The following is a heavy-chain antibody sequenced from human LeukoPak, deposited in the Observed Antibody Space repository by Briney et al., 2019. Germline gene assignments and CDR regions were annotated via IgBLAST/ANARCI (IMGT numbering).Heavy chain of an antibody. D-gene: IGHD4-17*01. CDR2: ISWNSGSI. CDR1: GFTFDDYA. J-gene: IGHJ6*02. V-gene: IGHV3-9*01. CDR3: AKEQDDGDYNIGTMDV. Sequence: GGSLRLSCAASGFTFDDYAMHWVRQAPGKGLEWVSGISWNSGSIGYADSAKGRFTISRDNAKNSLYLQMNSLRLEDTALYYCAKEQDDGDYNIGTMDVWGQGTTVTVSS.